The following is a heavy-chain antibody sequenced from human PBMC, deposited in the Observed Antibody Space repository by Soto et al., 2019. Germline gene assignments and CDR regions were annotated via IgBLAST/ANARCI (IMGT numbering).Heavy chain of an antibody. V-gene: IGHV3-30-3*01. Sequence: QVQLVESGGGVVQPGRSLRLSCAASGFTFSSYAMHWVRQAPGKGLEWVAVILYDGSNKYYADSVKGRFTISRDNSKNTLYLQMNSLRAEDTAVYYCARGGDIVVVVAPIDYWGQGTLVTVSS. CDR2: ILYDGSNK. J-gene: IGHJ4*02. D-gene: IGHD2-15*01. CDR1: GFTFSSYA. CDR3: ARGGDIVVVVAPIDY.